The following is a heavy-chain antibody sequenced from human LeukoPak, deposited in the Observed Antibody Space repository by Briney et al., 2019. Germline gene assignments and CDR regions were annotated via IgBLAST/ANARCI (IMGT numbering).Heavy chain of an antibody. CDR3: ARHGNRGLGLDY. V-gene: IGHV4-34*01. J-gene: IGHJ4*02. CDR2: INHSGST. D-gene: IGHD1-26*01. CDR1: GGSFGGYY. Sequence: SETLSLTCAVYGGSFGGYYWSWIRQPPGKGLEWIGEINHSGSTNYNPSLKSRVTISVDTSKNQFSLKLSSVTAADTTVYYCARHGNRGLGLDYWGQGTLVTVSS.